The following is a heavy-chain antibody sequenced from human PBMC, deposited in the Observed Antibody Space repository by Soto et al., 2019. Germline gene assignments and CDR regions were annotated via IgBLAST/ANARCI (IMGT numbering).Heavy chain of an antibody. CDR2: INKAGGEK. CDR3: ASPVRYYYYYYMDV. Sequence: GGSLRLSCAASGFTFSTYAMSWVRQAPGKGLEWVANINKAGGEKYYVDSVKGRFTISRDNAKNSLYLQMNSLRAEDTAVYYSASPVRYYYYYYMDVWGEGTTVTVSS. V-gene: IGHV3-7*01. CDR1: GFTFSTYA. J-gene: IGHJ6*03.